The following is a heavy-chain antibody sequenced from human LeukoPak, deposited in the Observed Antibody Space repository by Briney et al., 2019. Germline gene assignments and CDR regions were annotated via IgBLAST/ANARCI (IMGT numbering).Heavy chain of an antibody. CDR2: INHSGST. V-gene: IGHV4-34*01. CDR3: AREGSGYSYGYSPFDY. Sequence: SETLSLTCAVYGGSFSGYYWSWIRQPPGKGLEWIGEINHSGSTYYNPSLKSRVTISVDTSKNQFSLKLSSVTAADTAVYYCAREGSGYSYGYSPFDYWGQGTLVTVSS. CDR1: GGSFSGYY. D-gene: IGHD5-18*01. J-gene: IGHJ4*02.